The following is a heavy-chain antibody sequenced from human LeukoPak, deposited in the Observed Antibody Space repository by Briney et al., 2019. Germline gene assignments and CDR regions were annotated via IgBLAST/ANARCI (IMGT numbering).Heavy chain of an antibody. Sequence: GGSLRLSCAASGFTLSNYGMHWVRQAPGKGLEWVAVISYDGSNKDSADSVKGRFTISRDNSKNTLYLQMNSLRADDTAMYYCAKDRGDSGWLYFDYWGQGTLVTVSS. J-gene: IGHJ4*02. D-gene: IGHD6-19*01. CDR2: ISYDGSNK. CDR1: GFTLSNYG. CDR3: AKDRGDSGWLYFDY. V-gene: IGHV3-30*18.